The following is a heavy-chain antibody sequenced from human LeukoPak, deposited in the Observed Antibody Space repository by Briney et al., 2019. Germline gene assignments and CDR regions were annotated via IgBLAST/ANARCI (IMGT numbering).Heavy chain of an antibody. CDR3: AGRSYSSGFYYFDY. J-gene: IGHJ4*02. CDR1: GVSITSYY. V-gene: IGHV4-59*08. D-gene: IGHD6-25*01. Sequence: PSETLPLTCTVSGVSITSYYWSWIRQSPGKGLEWIGYIYYSGSTNYNPSLKSRVTISVDTSKNQFSLKLSSVTAADTAVYYCAGRSYSSGFYYFDYWGQGTLVTVSS. CDR2: IYYSGST.